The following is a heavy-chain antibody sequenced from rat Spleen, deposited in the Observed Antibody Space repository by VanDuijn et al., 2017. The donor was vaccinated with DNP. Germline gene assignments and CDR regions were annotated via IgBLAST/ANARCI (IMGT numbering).Heavy chain of an antibody. CDR1: GFTFSDYA. CDR3: TTFEGTNA. J-gene: IGHJ4*01. D-gene: IGHD1-11*01. V-gene: IGHV5S10*01. CDR2: IRYDGNSI. Sequence: EVQLVESGGGLVQPGSSLKLSCAASGFTFSDYAMAWVRQSPKKGLEWVATIRYDGNSIYYRNSVKGRFTISRDNAKSTLYLQMDSLRSEDTATYYCTTFEGTNAWGQGTSVTVSS.